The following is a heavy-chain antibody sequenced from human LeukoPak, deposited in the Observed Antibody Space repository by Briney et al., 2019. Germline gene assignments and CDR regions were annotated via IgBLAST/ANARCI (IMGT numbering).Heavy chain of an antibody. CDR2: INHSGST. CDR1: GGSFSGYY. D-gene: IGHD1-26*01. V-gene: IGHV4-34*01. Sequence: PSESLSLTCAVYGGSFSGYYLSWIRQPPGKGLEWIGEINHSGSTNYNPSLKSRVTISADTPKNQCSLKLSSVTAADTAVYYCASTGAGPFDYWGQGTLVTVS. CDR3: ASTGAGPFDY. J-gene: IGHJ4*02.